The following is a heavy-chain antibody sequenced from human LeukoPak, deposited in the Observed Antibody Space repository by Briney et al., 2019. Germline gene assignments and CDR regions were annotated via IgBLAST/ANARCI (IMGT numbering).Heavy chain of an antibody. J-gene: IGHJ4*02. CDR2: ISSSSSYI. CDR1: GFTFSSYS. V-gene: IGHV3-21*01. CDR3: ARGGMTTLDY. D-gene: IGHD4-11*01. Sequence: GGSLRLSCAASGFTFSSYSMNWVRQAPGKGLEWVSSISSSSSYIYYADSVKGRFTISRDSAKNSLYLQMNSLRAEDTAVYYCARGGMTTLDYWGQGTLVTVSS.